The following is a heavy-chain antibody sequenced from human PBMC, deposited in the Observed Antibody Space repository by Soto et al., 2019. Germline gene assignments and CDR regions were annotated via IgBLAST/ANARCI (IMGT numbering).Heavy chain of an antibody. CDR2: IKFDGSTT. Sequence: GGSLRLSCAASGFAFSTYWMHWVRQAPGKGLLWVSRIKFDGSTTYYADSMKGRFTISRDDAKNTLFLQMNGLRVDDTAVYYCVRGAKNIYAMDVWGQGTTVTV. CDR3: VRGAKNIYAMDV. D-gene: IGHD2-15*01. V-gene: IGHV3-74*01. CDR1: GFAFSTYW. J-gene: IGHJ6*02.